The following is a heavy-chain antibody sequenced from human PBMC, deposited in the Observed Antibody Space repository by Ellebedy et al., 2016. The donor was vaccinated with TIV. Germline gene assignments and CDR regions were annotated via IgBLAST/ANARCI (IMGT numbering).Heavy chain of an antibody. D-gene: IGHD1-26*01. J-gene: IGHJ6*02. Sequence: ASVKVSXXASGYTFTSYYMHWVRQAPGQGLEWMGIINPSGGSTSYAQKFQGRVTMTRDTSTSTVYMELSSLRSEDTAVYYCARIPMVGATTSVYYYGMDVWGQGTTVTVSS. CDR2: INPSGGST. V-gene: IGHV1-46*01. CDR1: GYTFTSYY. CDR3: ARIPMVGATTSVYYYGMDV.